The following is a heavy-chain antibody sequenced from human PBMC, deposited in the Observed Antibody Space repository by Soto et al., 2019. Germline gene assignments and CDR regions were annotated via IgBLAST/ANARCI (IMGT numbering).Heavy chain of an antibody. CDR2: ISKSGGTT. Sequence: GGSLRLSCAPSGFTFSDYYMSWIRQAPGKGPEWVSYISKSGGTTHYADSVKGRFTISRDNAKNSLYLQMNSLRAEDTAVYYCARVKGAYAIDYWGQGTLVTVSS. J-gene: IGHJ4*02. CDR1: GFTFSDYY. V-gene: IGHV3-11*01. CDR3: ARVKGAYAIDY. D-gene: IGHD5-12*01.